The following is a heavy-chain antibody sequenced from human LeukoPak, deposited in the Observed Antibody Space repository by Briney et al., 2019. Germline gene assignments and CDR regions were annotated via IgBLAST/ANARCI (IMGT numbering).Heavy chain of an antibody. D-gene: IGHD3-22*01. Sequence: ASVKVSCKASGYTFTSYYVSWVRQAPGQGLEWMGWISGYNGNTNYAQKFQGRVAMTTDTSTSTAYMELRSLRSDDTAVYYCARVRDFYDSSAYLSNFDYWGQGTLVTVSS. CDR1: GYTFTSYY. CDR2: ISGYNGNT. CDR3: ARVRDFYDSSAYLSNFDY. J-gene: IGHJ4*02. V-gene: IGHV1-18*01.